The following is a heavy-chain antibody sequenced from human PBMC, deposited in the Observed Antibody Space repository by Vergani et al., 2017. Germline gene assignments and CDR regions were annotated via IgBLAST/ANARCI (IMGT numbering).Heavy chain of an antibody. CDR3: ARRHLGWELPFTDYGMDV. J-gene: IGHJ6*02. CDR1: GGTFSSYT. V-gene: IGHV1-69*02. D-gene: IGHD1-26*01. Sequence: QVQLVQSGAEVKKPGSSVKVSCKASGGTFSSYTISWVRQAPGQGLEWMGRIIPILGIANYAQKFQGRVTITADKSTSTAYMELSSLRSEDTAVYYCARRHLGWELPFTDYGMDVWGQGTTVTVSS. CDR2: IIPILGIA.